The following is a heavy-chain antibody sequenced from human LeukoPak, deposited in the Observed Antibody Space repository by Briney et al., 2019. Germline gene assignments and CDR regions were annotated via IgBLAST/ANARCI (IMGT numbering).Heavy chain of an antibody. D-gene: IGHD1-1*01. CDR3: ARDSRDSASPTYAFTTTWVFDV. Sequence: PGGSLRLSCEASGFTIKPYGIHWVRQAPGKGLEWAAHIWYDGGHESYGDFVKGRFSVSRDNSKNTVYLQMSSLTVEDTAVYYCARDSRDSASPTYAFTTTWVFDVWGRGSLVHVSS. J-gene: IGHJ2*01. CDR1: GFTIKPYG. CDR2: IWYDGGHE. V-gene: IGHV3-33*01.